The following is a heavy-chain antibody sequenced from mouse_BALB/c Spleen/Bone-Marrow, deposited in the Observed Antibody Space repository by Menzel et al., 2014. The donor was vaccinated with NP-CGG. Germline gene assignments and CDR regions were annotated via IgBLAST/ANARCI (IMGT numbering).Heavy chain of an antibody. CDR3: TRSGYYGSSYGYFDV. J-gene: IGHJ1*01. CDR1: GYTFTSYW. Sequence: LQQSGSELVRPGASVKLSCKASGYTFTSYWMHWVKQRPGQGLEWIRNIYPGSGSTNYDEKFKSKATLTVDTSSSTAYVQLSSLTSEDSAVYYCTRSGYYGSSYGYFDVWGAGTTVTVSS. D-gene: IGHD1-1*01. CDR2: IYPGSGST. V-gene: IGHV1S22*01.